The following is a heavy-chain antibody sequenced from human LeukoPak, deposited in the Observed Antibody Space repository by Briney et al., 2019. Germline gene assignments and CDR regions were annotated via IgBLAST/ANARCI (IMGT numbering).Heavy chain of an antibody. Sequence: GGSLRLSCAASGFIFSSYRMNWVRQAPGKGLEWVSIIYSGGTTYYADSVKGRFTISRDNSKNTVYLQMNSLRAEDTAVFYCARVTTDAFDIWGPGTMVTVSS. V-gene: IGHV3-66*01. D-gene: IGHD4-11*01. J-gene: IGHJ3*02. CDR3: ARVTTDAFDI. CDR2: IYSGGTT. CDR1: GFIFSSYR.